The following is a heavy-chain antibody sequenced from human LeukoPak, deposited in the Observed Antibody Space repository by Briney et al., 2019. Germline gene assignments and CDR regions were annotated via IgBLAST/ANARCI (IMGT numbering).Heavy chain of an antibody. Sequence: SETLSLTCTVSGGSISSSSYYWGWIRQPPGKGLEWIGSIYYSGSTYYNPSLKSRVTISVDTSKNQSSLKLSSVTAADTAVYYCARAVTTKWDYYYMDVWGKGTTVTVSS. D-gene: IGHD4-17*01. CDR3: ARAVTTKWDYYYMDV. J-gene: IGHJ6*03. CDR2: IYYSGST. V-gene: IGHV4-39*07. CDR1: GGSISSSSYY.